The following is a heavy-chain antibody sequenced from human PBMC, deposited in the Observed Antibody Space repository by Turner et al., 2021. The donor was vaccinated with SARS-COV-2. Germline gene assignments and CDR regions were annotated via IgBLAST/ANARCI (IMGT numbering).Heavy chain of an antibody. Sequence: QVQLQESGPGLVKPSETLSLTCTVSVGTISSSDGYWIRQPPGKGLEWIGYIYYNGITNYNPSLKGRVTISVATSKKQFSLKLSSVTAANTAVYYCARGRGGIVVAWGQGTPVTVSS. CDR2: IYYNGIT. CDR1: VGTISSSD. CDR3: ARGRGGIVVA. J-gene: IGHJ5*02. V-gene: IGHV4-59*01. D-gene: IGHD6-19*01.